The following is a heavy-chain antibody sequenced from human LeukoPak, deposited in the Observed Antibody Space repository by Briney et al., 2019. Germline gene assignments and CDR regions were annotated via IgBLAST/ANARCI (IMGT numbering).Heavy chain of an antibody. J-gene: IGHJ6*02. CDR2: IYYSGST. CDR1: GGSISSSSYY. CDR3: ARPTRDYGMDV. V-gene: IGHV4-39*07. Sequence: SETLSLTCTVSGGSISSSSYYWGWIRQPPGKGLEWIGSIYYSGSTYYNPSLKSRVTISVDTSKNQFSLKLSSVTAADTAVYYCARPTRDYGMDVWGQGTTVTVSS.